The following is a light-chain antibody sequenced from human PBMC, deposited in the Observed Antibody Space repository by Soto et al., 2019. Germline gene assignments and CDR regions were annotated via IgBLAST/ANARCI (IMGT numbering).Light chain of an antibody. CDR1: QSISSW. V-gene: IGKV1-5*03. Sequence: DIQMTQSPSTLSASVGDRVTITCRASQSISSWVAWYQQKPGKAPKLLVYKASTLETGVPSRFSGSGSGTEFTLTISSLQPDDFATYYCQKYYRYSWTFGQGTKV. CDR2: KAS. J-gene: IGKJ1*01. CDR3: QKYYRYSWT.